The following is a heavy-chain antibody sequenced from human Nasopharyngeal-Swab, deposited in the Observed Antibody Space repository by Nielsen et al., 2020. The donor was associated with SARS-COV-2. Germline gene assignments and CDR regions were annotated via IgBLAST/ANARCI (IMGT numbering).Heavy chain of an antibody. Sequence: SETLSLTCTVSGGSISSYYWSWIRQPPGKGLEWIGYLYHSGSTNYNPSLKSRVTISVDTSKNQFSLKLSSVTAVDTAVYYCARGFGDTFDYWGQGTLVTVSS. D-gene: IGHD3-10*01. CDR2: LYHSGST. V-gene: IGHV4-59*01. J-gene: IGHJ4*02. CDR3: ARGFGDTFDY. CDR1: GGSISSYY.